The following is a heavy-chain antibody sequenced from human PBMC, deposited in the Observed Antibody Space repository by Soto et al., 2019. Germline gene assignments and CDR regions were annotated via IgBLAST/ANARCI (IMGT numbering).Heavy chain of an antibody. Sequence: GGSLRLSCAASGFTFSSYGMSWVRQAPGKGLEWVSAISGSGGSTYYADSVKGRFTISRDNSKNTLYLQMNSLRAEDTAVYYCAKDQLGIAVAGTVVEWDDAFDIWGQGTMVTVSS. CDR1: GFTFSSYG. CDR2: ISGSGGST. V-gene: IGHV3-23*01. D-gene: IGHD6-19*01. CDR3: AKDQLGIAVAGTVVEWDDAFDI. J-gene: IGHJ3*02.